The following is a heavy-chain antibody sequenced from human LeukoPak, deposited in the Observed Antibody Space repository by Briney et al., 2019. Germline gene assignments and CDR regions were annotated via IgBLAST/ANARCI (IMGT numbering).Heavy chain of an antibody. Sequence: GATVKISCKASGYTFTDYYMHWVGQAPGKGLEWMGRVDPQDGETKYGEKFQGRVAITVDTSTDTVNMELSSLRSEDTAVYFCAADPIDYGDYILRFREFDSFHIWGQGTMVIVSS. J-gene: IGHJ3*02. CDR2: VDPQDGET. D-gene: IGHD4-17*01. CDR1: GYTFTDYY. V-gene: IGHV1-69-2*01. CDR3: AADPIDYGDYILRFREFDSFHI.